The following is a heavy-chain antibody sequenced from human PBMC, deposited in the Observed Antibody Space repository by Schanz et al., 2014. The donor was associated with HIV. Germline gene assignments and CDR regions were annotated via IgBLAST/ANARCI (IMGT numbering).Heavy chain of an antibody. Sequence: QVQLVQSGAEVKKPGASVKVSCKASGYTFTSYYMHWVRQAPGQGLEWMGWINPNSGGTNYAEKFQGRVTMTRDTSMTTAYMELSRLRSDDTAVYYCARVGSGSYYVRYFDYWGQGTLVTVSS. D-gene: IGHD3-10*01. CDR2: INPNSGGT. J-gene: IGHJ4*02. CDR3: ARVGSGSYYVRYFDY. CDR1: GYTFTSYY. V-gene: IGHV1-2*02.